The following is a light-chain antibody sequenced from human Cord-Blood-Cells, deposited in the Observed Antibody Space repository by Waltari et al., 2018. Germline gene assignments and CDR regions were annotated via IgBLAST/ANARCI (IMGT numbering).Light chain of an antibody. Sequence: DMRMTQYHLSLPVPPAEPAAISCRPSQSLLHSNGYNCLDWYLQKPGQSPQLLIYLGSNRASGVPDRFGGSGSGTDFTLKISRVEAEDVGVYYCMQALQTPPTFGGGTKVEIK. V-gene: IGKV2-28*01. CDR1: QSLLHSNGYNC. J-gene: IGKJ4*01. CDR2: LGS. CDR3: MQALQTPPT.